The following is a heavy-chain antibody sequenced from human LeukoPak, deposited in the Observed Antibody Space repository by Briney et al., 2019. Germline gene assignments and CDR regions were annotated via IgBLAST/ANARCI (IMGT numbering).Heavy chain of an antibody. CDR1: GGSISSYY. Sequence: SETLSLTCTASGGSISSYYWSWIRQPAGKGLEWIGRIYTSGSTNYNPSLKSRVTMSVDTSKNQFSLKLSSVTAADTAVYYCARGAYYYDSSGYYDYWGQGTLVTVSS. J-gene: IGHJ4*02. CDR2: IYTSGST. V-gene: IGHV4-4*07. D-gene: IGHD3-22*01. CDR3: ARGAYYYDSSGYYDY.